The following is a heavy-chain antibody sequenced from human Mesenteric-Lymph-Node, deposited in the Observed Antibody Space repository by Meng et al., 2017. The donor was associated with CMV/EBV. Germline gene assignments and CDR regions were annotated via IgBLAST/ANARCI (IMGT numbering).Heavy chain of an antibody. CDR1: GDYFRNYA. V-gene: IGHV1-18*01. CDR2: ISTSNGKT. CDR3: ARGWELMY. D-gene: IGHD1-26*01. Sequence: ASVKVSCKASGDYFRNYAINWVRQAPGQGPEWMGWISTSNGKTIYAQKLQGRVTLTTDTSTSTAYMELRSLTSDDTAVYYCARGWELMYWGQGTQVTVSS. J-gene: IGHJ4*02.